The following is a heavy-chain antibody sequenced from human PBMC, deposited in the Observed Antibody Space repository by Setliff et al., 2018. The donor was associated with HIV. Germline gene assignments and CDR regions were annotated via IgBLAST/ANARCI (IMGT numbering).Heavy chain of an antibody. D-gene: IGHD2-2*01. CDR2: ISAYNGNT. V-gene: IGHV1-18*04. J-gene: IGHJ6*02. CDR1: GYTFTTHV. Sequence: ASVKVSCKASGYTFTTHVITWVRQAPGQGLEWMGWISAYNGNTTYAQKFQGRVTMTRDTSISTAYMEVSRLRSDDTAVYYCARDHCSSSGCYEYSYYGMDVWGQGTTVTVSS. CDR3: ARDHCSSSGCYEYSYYGMDV.